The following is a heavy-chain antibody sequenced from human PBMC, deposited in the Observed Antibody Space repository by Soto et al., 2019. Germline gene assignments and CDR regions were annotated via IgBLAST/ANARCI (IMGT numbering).Heavy chain of an antibody. D-gene: IGHD3-3*01. J-gene: IGHJ4*02. Sequence: QLGGSLRLSCSASGFTFSSYGMHWVRQAPGKGLEWVAVISYDGSNKYYADSVKGRFTISRDNSKNTLYLQMNSLRAEDTAVYYCAKDAGRSGYYPDYWGQGTLVTVSS. CDR2: ISYDGSNK. CDR3: AKDAGRSGYYPDY. CDR1: GFTFSSYG. V-gene: IGHV3-30*18.